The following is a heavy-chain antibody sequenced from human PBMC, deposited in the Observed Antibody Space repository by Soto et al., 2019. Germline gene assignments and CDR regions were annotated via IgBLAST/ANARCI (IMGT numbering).Heavy chain of an antibody. J-gene: IGHJ6*02. CDR1: GFTFSSYD. V-gene: IGHV3-13*01. D-gene: IGHD5-18*01. CDR3: ARAAGYSYGSYYYYGMDV. CDR2: IGTAGDT. Sequence: GGSLRLSCAASGFTFSSYDMHWVRQAKGKGLEWVSVIGTAGDTYYPGSVKGRFTISRENAKTSFYLQMNSLRAEDTAVYYCARAAGYSYGSYYYYGMDVWAQGTTVTVSS.